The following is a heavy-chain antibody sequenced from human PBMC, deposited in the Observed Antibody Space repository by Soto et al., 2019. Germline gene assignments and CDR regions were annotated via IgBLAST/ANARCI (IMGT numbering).Heavy chain of an antibody. J-gene: IGHJ6*03. CDR3: ARGNYDYIWGSYRQYYYYMDV. Sequence: SETLSLTCAVYGGSFSGYYWSWIRQPPGKGLEWIGEINHSGSTNYNPSLKSRVTISVDTSKNQFSLKLSSVTAADTAVYYCARGNYDYIWGSYRQYYYYMDVWGKGTTVTVSS. CDR2: INHSGST. V-gene: IGHV4-34*01. CDR1: GGSFSGYY. D-gene: IGHD3-16*02.